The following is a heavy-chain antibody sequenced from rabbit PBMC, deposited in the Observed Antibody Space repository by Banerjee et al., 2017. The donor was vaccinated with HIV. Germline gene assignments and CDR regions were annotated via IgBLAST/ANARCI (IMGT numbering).Heavy chain of an antibody. CDR3: ARAYASSSGFSHYPLDP. Sequence: QSLYVFVGVLFLSGASLTLPCTASFFSFSRSYFLCWVRQAPGKGLDWLACIYAGSSGSTYYASWAKGRFTISKTSSTTVTLQMTSLTAADTATYFCARAYASSSGFSHYPLDPWGPGTLVTVS. CDR1: FFSFSRSYF. V-gene: IGHV1S40*01. J-gene: IGHJ2*01. D-gene: IGHD1-1*01. CDR2: IYAGSSGST.